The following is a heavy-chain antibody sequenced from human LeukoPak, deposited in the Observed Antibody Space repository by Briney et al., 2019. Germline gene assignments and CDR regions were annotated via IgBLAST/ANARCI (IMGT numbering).Heavy chain of an antibody. J-gene: IGHJ4*02. V-gene: IGHV1-46*01. CDR1: GYTFTSYY. CDR2: INPSGGST. CDR3: ARARGIVSRGYYITD. Sequence: ASVKVSCKASGYTFTSYYMHWVRQAPGQGLEWMGIINPSGGSTSYAQKFQGRVTITRDTSTSTVYMDMSSLRAEGTPVYNCARARGIVSRGYYITDWGQGAPVTASS. D-gene: IGHD3-22*01.